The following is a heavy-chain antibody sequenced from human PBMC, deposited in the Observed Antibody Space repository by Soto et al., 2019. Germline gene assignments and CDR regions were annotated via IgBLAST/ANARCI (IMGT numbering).Heavy chain of an antibody. V-gene: IGHV1-46*01. CDR3: AREKFLGQGYSGYDL. D-gene: IGHD5-12*01. CDR1: GYTFINYY. J-gene: IGHJ4*02. Sequence: QVQLVQSGAEVKKPGASGKISCKASGYTFINYYIHWVRRAPGQGLEWMGIINPNDGYTTYAQKFQGSLTMTWDTSSSTGYMELSSLGSEDTALSFCAREKFLGQGYSGYDLWGQGTLVTVSP. CDR2: INPNDGYT.